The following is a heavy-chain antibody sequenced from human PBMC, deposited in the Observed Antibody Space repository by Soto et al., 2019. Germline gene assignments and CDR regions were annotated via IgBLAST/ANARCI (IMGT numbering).Heavy chain of an antibody. CDR2: ISSNSRVI. CDR1: GFTFSNSN. J-gene: IGHJ4*02. CDR3: ARESNMGDF. Sequence: GGSLRLSCAASGFTFSNSNMDWVRQAPGKGLEWISYISSNSRVIYYADSVKGRFTISRDNAKNSLFLQMSGLRDEDTAVYYCARESNMGDFWGQGTLVTVSS. D-gene: IGHD3-10*01. V-gene: IGHV3-48*02.